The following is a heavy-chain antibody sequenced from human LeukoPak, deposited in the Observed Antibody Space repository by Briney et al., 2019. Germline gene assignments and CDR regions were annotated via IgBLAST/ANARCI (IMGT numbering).Heavy chain of an antibody. CDR2: IYYSGRI. CDR3: ARPGQGYFDS. CDR1: GGSISSSSYY. V-gene: IGHV4-39*01. J-gene: IGHJ4*02. Sequence: SETLSLTCTVSGGSISSSSYYWGWIRQPPGKGLEWIGSIYYSGRIYSNPSLKSRVTISLDTSKNQSSLKLSSVTAADTAVYYCARPGQGYFDSWGPGTPVSVSS.